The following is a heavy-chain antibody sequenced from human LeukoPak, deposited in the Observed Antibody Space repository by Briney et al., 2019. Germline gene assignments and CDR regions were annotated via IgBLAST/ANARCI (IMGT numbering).Heavy chain of an antibody. CDR2: IGTAGDT. D-gene: IGHD4/OR15-4a*01. Sequence: GGSLRLSCAASGFTFSSMNWVRQAPGKGLEWVSAIGTAGDTYYPGSVKGRFTISRENAKNSLYLQMNSLRAEDTAVYYCARRAGAYSHPYDYWGQGTLVTVSS. CDR1: GFTFSS. V-gene: IGHV3-13*01. J-gene: IGHJ4*02. CDR3: ARRAGAYSHPYDY.